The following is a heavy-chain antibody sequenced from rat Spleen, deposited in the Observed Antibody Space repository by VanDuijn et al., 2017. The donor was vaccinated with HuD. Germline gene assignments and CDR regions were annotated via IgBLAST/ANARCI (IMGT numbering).Heavy chain of an antibody. J-gene: IGHJ4*01. CDR3: ARGTTVATKVMDA. D-gene: IGHD1-8*01. Sequence: EVQLVESGGGLVQPGRSLKLSCVASGFTFSNSWMTWIRQAPGKGLEWVASITNTGGSIYYPDSVKGRFTISRDNAKNTLYLQMNSLRSEETATYYCARGTTVATKVMDAWGQGASVTVSS. V-gene: IGHV5-31*01. CDR2: ITNTGGSI. CDR1: GFTFSNSW.